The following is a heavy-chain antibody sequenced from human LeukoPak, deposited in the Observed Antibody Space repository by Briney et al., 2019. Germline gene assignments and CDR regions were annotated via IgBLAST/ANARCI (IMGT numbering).Heavy chain of an antibody. CDR3: ARDEGYYGSGTPEY. V-gene: IGHV3-23*01. CDR1: GFTFSSYA. D-gene: IGHD3-10*01. Sequence: GGSLRLSCAASGFTFSSYALSWVRQAPGKGLEWVSLISDSSLTTDYADSVKGRFTISRDNAKNSLYLQMNSLRAEDTAVYYCARDEGYYGSGTPEYWGQGTLVTVSS. J-gene: IGHJ4*02. CDR2: ISDSSLTT.